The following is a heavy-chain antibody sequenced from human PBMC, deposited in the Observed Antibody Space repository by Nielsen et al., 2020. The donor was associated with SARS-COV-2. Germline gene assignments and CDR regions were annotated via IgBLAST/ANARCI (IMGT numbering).Heavy chain of an antibody. Sequence: SLKISCAASGFTFDDYAMHWVRQAPGKGLGWVSGISWNSGSIGYADSVKGRFTISRDNAKNSLYLQMNSLRAEDTALYYCASAAAGDYGMDVWGQGTTVTVSS. CDR2: ISWNSGSI. CDR3: ASAAAGDYGMDV. J-gene: IGHJ6*02. CDR1: GFTFDDYA. D-gene: IGHD6-13*01. V-gene: IGHV3-9*01.